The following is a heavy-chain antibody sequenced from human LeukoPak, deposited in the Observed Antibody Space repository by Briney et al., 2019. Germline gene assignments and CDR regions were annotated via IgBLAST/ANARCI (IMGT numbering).Heavy chain of an antibody. D-gene: IGHD3-16*01. CDR1: GVTVSSTY. J-gene: IGHJ3*01. CDR2: IYGGSST. Sequence: GGSLRLSCAASGVTVSSTYMSWVRQAPGKGLEWVSVIYGGSSTYNADSVKGRFTISRDNSKNTLFLQMNSLRAEDTAVYYCARASKGEAFDVWGQGTMVTVSS. CDR3: ARASKGEAFDV. V-gene: IGHV3-66*01.